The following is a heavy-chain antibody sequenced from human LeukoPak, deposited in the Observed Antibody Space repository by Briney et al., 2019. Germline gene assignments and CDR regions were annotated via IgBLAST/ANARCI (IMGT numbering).Heavy chain of an antibody. Sequence: SETLSLTCVVYGGSFSGYYWSWIRQPPGKGLERIGEINHSGSTNYNPSLKSRVTISVDTSKNQFSLKLSSVTAADTAVYYCASGDGGNSNADYWGQGTLVTVSS. CDR2: INHSGST. CDR3: ASGDGGNSNADY. CDR1: GGSFSGYY. D-gene: IGHD4-23*01. V-gene: IGHV4-34*01. J-gene: IGHJ4*02.